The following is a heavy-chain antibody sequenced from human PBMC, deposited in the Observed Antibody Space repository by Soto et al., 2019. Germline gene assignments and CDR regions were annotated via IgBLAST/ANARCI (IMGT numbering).Heavy chain of an antibody. Sequence: GGSLRLSCAASGFTFSSYWMSWVRQAPGKGLEWVANIKQDGSEKYYVDSVKGRFTISRDNAKNSLYLQMNSLRAEDTAVYYCARAAGVLWFGELPYYFDYWGQGTLVTVSS. V-gene: IGHV3-7*01. CDR1: GFTFSSYW. CDR3: ARAAGVLWFGELPYYFDY. CDR2: IKQDGSEK. D-gene: IGHD3-10*01. J-gene: IGHJ4*02.